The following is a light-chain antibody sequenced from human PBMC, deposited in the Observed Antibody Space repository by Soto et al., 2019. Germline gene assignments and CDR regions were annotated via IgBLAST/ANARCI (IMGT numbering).Light chain of an antibody. CDR1: QSVSNN. J-gene: IGKJ1*01. Sequence: EIVMTQSPATLSVSPGERATLSCRASQSVSNNLAWYQQKPGQAPRLLIYGASTRAPGIPSRFSGSGSGTEFTPTGSSLQYEDFVVYYCRQYKTWPRTFGQGTDVEIK. V-gene: IGKV3-15*01. CDR3: RQYKTWPRT. CDR2: GAS.